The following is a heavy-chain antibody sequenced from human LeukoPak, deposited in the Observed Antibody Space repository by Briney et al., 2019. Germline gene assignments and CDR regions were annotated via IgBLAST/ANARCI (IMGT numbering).Heavy chain of an antibody. V-gene: IGHV3-23*01. CDR1: GFTFSSYA. CDR2: ISGSGGST. D-gene: IGHD3-10*01. J-gene: IGHJ3*02. Sequence: GGSLRLSCAASGFTFSSYAMSWVRQAPGKGLEWVSAISGSGGSTYYADSVKGRFTISRDNSKNTLYLQMNSLRAEDTAVYYCAKNGDWTYYYGSGCGGPGAFDIWGQGTMVTVSS. CDR3: AKNGDWTYYYGSGCGGPGAFDI.